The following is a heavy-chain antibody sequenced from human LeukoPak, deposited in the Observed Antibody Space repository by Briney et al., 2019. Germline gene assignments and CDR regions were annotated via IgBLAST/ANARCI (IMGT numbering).Heavy chain of an antibody. CDR1: GFTFSSYS. V-gene: IGHV3-21*01. CDR2: ISSGSSYI. J-gene: IGHJ1*01. Sequence: PGGSLRLSCAASGFTFSSYSMNWVRQAPGKGLEWVSSISSGSSYIYYADSVKGRFTISRDNAKNSLYLHMNSLRAEDTAVYYCARDGSGSFSFQHWGQGTLVTVSS. CDR3: ARDGSGSFSFQH. D-gene: IGHD3-10*01.